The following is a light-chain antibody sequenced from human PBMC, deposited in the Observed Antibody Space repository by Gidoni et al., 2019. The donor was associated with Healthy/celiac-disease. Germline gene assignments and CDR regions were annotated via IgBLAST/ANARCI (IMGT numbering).Light chain of an antibody. V-gene: IGKV3-20*01. CDR1: QSVSSSY. CDR2: GAS. Sequence: ETVLPSSPGTLSLSPGDRATLSCRASQSVSSSYLAWYQQTPGQAPRLLIYGASSGPTGIPNRFSGRGAGTDFTLTISILEPDDFTVYCCQQYDSLWTFGEGTKVEIK. CDR3: QQYDSLWT. J-gene: IGKJ1*01.